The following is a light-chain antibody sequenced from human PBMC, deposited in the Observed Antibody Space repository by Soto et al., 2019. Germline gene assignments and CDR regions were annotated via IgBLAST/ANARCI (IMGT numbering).Light chain of an antibody. J-gene: IGKJ1*01. CDR2: AAS. Sequence: EIVLTQSPATLSLSPGERATLSCRASQSVSNYLAWYQQKLGQAPRLLIYAASSRATGIPARFSGSGSGTDFTLTISRLEPEDFAVYYCEQYGSSPRTFGQGTKVDIK. V-gene: IGKV3-20*01. CDR3: EQYGSSPRT. CDR1: QSVSNY.